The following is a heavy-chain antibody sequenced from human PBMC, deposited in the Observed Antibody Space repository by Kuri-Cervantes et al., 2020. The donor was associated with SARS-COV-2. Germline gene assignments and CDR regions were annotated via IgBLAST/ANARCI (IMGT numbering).Heavy chain of an antibody. Sequence: GGSLRLSCAASGFTFSSYSMNWVRQAPGKGLEWVSSISSSSSYIYYADSVKGRFTISRDNSKNTLYLQMNSLRAEDTAVYYCAKVDARAFDIWGQGTMVTVSS. CDR1: GFTFSSYS. CDR3: AKVDARAFDI. V-gene: IGHV3-21*01. J-gene: IGHJ3*02. CDR2: ISSSSSYI.